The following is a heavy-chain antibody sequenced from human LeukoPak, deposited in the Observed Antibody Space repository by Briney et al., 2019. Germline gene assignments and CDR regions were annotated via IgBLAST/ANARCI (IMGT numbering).Heavy chain of an antibody. CDR2: INHSGST. J-gene: IGHJ5*02. CDR3: ARGRRYCSSTSCRAPNWFDP. V-gene: IGHV4-34*01. CDR1: GGSFSGYY. D-gene: IGHD2-2*01. Sequence: PSETLSLTCAVYGGSFSGYYWSWIRQPPGKGLEWIGEINHSGSTNYNPSLKSRVTISVDTSKNQFSLKLSSVTDADTAVYYCARGRRYCSSTSCRAPNWFDPWGQGTLVTVSS.